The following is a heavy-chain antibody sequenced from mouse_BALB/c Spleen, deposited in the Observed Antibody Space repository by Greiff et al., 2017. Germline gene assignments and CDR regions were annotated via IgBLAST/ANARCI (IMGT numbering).Heavy chain of an antibody. Sequence: EVQVVESGGGLVKPGGSLKLSCAASGFTFSSYTMSWVRQTPEKRLEWVATISSGGSYTYYPDSVKGRFTISRDNAKNTLYLQMSSLKSEDTAMYYCTRDFFGYDEGNAYWGQGTLVTVSA. CDR2: ISSGGSYT. J-gene: IGHJ3*01. D-gene: IGHD2-2*01. CDR1: GFTFSSYT. V-gene: IGHV5-6-4*01. CDR3: TRDFFGYDEGNAY.